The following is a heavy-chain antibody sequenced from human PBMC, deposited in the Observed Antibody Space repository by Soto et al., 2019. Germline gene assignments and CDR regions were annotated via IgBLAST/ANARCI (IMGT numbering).Heavy chain of an antibody. CDR1: GGSFSGYY. CDR3: ARSQKSYDFWSGYPSGYYYGMDV. CDR2: INHSGST. J-gene: IGHJ6*02. D-gene: IGHD3-3*01. Sequence: SETLSLTCAVYGGSFSGYYWSWIRQPPGKGLEWIGEINHSGSTNYNPSLKSRVTISVDTSKNQFSLKLSSVTAADTAVYYCARSQKSYDFWSGYPSGYYYGMDVWGQGTTVTVSS. V-gene: IGHV4-34*01.